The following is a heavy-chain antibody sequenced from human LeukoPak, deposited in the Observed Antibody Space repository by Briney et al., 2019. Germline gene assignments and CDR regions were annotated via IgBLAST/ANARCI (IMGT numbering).Heavy chain of an antibody. Sequence: GASVKVSCKASGYTFTSYYMHWVRQAPGQGLEWMGTINPSGGSTSYAQKFQGRVTMTRDTSTSTVYMELSSLRSEDTAVYYCAIPFSNGYSDYWGQGTLVTVSS. CDR1: GYTFTSYY. CDR2: INPSGGST. V-gene: IGHV1-46*01. J-gene: IGHJ4*02. D-gene: IGHD3-22*01. CDR3: AIPFSNGYSDY.